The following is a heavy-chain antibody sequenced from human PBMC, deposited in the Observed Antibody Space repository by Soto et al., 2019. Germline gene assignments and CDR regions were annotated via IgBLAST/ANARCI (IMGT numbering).Heavy chain of an antibody. V-gene: IGHV3-21*01. CDR2: ITGDSSYT. CDR1: GFSFGKYK. J-gene: IGHJ5*02. CDR3: SRDFIYDILTEGFDP. D-gene: IGHD3-9*01. Sequence: GGSLILSCAASGFSFGKYKMNLVRQAPGKGLEWVSSITGDSSYTYYADSVKGRFTISRDNANNSLYLEMNSLGAEDTAMYYCSRDFIYDILTEGFDPWGQGTLVTVSS.